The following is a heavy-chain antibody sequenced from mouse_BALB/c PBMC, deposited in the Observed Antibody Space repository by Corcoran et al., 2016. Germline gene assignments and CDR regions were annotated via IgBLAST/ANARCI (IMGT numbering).Heavy chain of an antibody. CDR1: GYSITSGYY. V-gene: IGHV3-6*02. J-gene: IGHJ2*01. CDR3: ARNPHYYGSSPYYFDY. Sequence: DVQLQESGPGLVKPSQSLSLTCSVTGYSITSGYYWNWIRQFPGNKLEWMGYISYDGINNYNPSLKNRISITRDTSKNQFFLKLNSVTTEDTATYYCARNPHYYGSSPYYFDYWGQGTTLTVSS. D-gene: IGHD1-1*01. CDR2: ISYDGIN.